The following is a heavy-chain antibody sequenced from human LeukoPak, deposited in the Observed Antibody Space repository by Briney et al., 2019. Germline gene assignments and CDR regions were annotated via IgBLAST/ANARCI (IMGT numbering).Heavy chain of an antibody. J-gene: IGHJ4*02. CDR1: GGSFSGYY. CDR3: ARSQRWLQLGLDY. D-gene: IGHD5-24*01. Sequence: PSETLSLTCAVYGGSFSGYYWSWIRQPPGKGLEWIGEINHSGSTNYNPSLKSRVTISVDTSKNQFSLKLSSVTAADTAVYYCARSQRWLQLGLDYWGQGTLVTVSS. V-gene: IGHV4-34*01. CDR2: INHSGST.